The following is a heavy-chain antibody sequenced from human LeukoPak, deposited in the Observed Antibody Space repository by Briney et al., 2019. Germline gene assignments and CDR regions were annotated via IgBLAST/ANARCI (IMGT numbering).Heavy chain of an antibody. CDR1: GYTFTGYY. V-gene: IGHV1-2*02. Sequence: ASVKVSCKASGYTFTGYYMHWVRQAPGQGLEWMGWINPNSGGTNYAQKFQGRVTMTRDTSISTAYMELSRLRSDDTAVYYCARGYYDSSGTNFDYWGQGTLVTVSS. J-gene: IGHJ4*02. D-gene: IGHD3-22*01. CDR3: ARGYYDSSGTNFDY. CDR2: INPNSGGT.